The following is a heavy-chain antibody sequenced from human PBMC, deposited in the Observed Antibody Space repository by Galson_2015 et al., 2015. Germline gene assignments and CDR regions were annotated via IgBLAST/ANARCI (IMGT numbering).Heavy chain of an antibody. Sequence: SVKVSCKASGYTFTSYAMNWVRQAPGQGLEWMGWINTNTGNPTYAQGFTGRFVFSLDTSVSTAYLQISSLKAEDTAVYYCARDPGDHYDFWSGNWFDPWGQGTLVTVSS. CDR3: ARDPGDHYDFWSGNWFDP. J-gene: IGHJ5*02. CDR2: INTNTGNP. V-gene: IGHV7-4-1*02. CDR1: GYTFTSYA. D-gene: IGHD3-3*01.